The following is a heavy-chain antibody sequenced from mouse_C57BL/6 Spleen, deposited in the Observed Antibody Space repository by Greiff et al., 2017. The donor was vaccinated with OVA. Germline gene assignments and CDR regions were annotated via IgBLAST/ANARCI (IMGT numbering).Heavy chain of an antibody. CDR2: ISSGSSTI. CDR1: GFTFSDYG. V-gene: IGHV5-17*01. J-gene: IGHJ3*01. D-gene: IGHD2-4*01. Sequence: EVKVEESGGGLVKPGGSLKLSCAASGFTFSDYGMHWVRQAPEKGLEWVAYISSGSSTIYYADTVKVRFTISRDNAKNTLFLQMTSLRSEDTAMYYCARPIYYDYDGFAYWGQGTLVTVSA. CDR3: ARPIYYDYDGFAY.